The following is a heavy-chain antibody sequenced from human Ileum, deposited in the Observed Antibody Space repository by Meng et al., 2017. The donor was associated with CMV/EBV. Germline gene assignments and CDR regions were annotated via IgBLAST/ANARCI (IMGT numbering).Heavy chain of an antibody. V-gene: IGHV3-23*01. CDR1: GSTFSLYP. Sequence: GESLKISCVASGSTFSLYPMAWVRQAPGKGLEWVARISHDGSATYYADSMKGRMTISRDNSINTVYLQMDGLRADDTAVYFCAKVLITTSWLPQPFDAWGQGKLVNGAS. J-gene: IGHJ4*02. D-gene: IGHD1-14*01. CDR3: AKVLITTSWLPQPFDA. CDR2: ISHDGSAT.